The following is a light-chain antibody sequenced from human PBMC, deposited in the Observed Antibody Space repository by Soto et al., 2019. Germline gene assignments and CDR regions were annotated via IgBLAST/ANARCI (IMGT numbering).Light chain of an antibody. V-gene: IGKV3-20*01. Sequence: EILFTQSPGTLSLSPGERATLSCRASQSVSSSYLAWYQQKPGQAPRLLIYGASSRANGIPDRFSGSGSGTDFTLTISRLEPEDFALYYCQQYGSSPPITFGQGTRLEIK. CDR1: QSVSSSY. CDR3: QQYGSSPPIT. J-gene: IGKJ5*01. CDR2: GAS.